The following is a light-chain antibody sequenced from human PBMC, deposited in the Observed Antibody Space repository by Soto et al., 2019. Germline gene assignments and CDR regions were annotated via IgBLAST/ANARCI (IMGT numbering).Light chain of an antibody. Sequence: EIVLTQSPGTLSLSPGERATLSCRASQSVSSSYLAWYQQKPGQAPRLPIYGASSRATGIPDRFSGRGSGTDFTLTISRLEPEDFAVYYCQQYGSSLWTFGQGTKVEIK. J-gene: IGKJ1*01. CDR3: QQYGSSLWT. CDR1: QSVSSSY. CDR2: GAS. V-gene: IGKV3-20*01.